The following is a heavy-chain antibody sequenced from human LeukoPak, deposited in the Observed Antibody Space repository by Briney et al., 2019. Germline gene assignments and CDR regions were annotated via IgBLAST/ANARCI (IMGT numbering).Heavy chain of an antibody. J-gene: IGHJ4*02. D-gene: IGHD2-2*01. Sequence: ASVKVSCKASGYTFIGYYIHWVRQAPGQGLEWMGWINPDSGGTNYAQKFQGRVTMTRDTTILTAYMELSRLRSDDTAVYYCARDAKVVPAAEIDYWGQGTLVTVSS. V-gene: IGHV1-2*02. CDR1: GYTFIGYY. CDR3: ARDAKVVPAAEIDY. CDR2: INPDSGGT.